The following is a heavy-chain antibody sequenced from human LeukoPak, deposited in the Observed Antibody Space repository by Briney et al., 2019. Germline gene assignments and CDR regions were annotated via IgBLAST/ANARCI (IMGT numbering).Heavy chain of an antibody. CDR3: ARATLWLPDC. V-gene: IGHV1-46*01. D-gene: IGHD5-18*01. CDR2: INPNGGST. CDR1: GYTFTSYY. J-gene: IGHJ4*02. Sequence: ASVKVSCKASGYTFTSYYIHWVRQAPGQGLEWMGIINPNGGSTNNAQRYQGRVTMTRDTSTSTVYMELSSLRSEDTAVYYCARATLWLPDCWGQGTLVTVSS.